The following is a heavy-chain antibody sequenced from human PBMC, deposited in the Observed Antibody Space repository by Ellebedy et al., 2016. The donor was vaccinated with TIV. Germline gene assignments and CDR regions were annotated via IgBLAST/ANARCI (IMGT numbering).Heavy chain of an antibody. CDR3: AKGGVEARLTDY. CDR1: GFTFSSCT. D-gene: IGHD6-6*01. Sequence: GESLKISCAASGFTFSSCTMGWVRQAPGKGLEWVSTIPISGATYYIDSVKVRFTISRDNSKNMLYLQMNSLGVEDTARYYCAKGGVEARLTDYWGQGTLVTVSS. V-gene: IGHV3-23*01. J-gene: IGHJ4*02. CDR2: IPISGAT.